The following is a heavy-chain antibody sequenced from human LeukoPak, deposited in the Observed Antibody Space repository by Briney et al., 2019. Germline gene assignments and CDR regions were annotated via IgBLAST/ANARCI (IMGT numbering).Heavy chain of an antibody. CDR2: IKQDGSVK. J-gene: IGHJ4*02. Sequence: PGGSLRLSCAASGFTISGHWMSWVRQAPGKGLEWLANIKQDGSVKNYVDSVKGRFTISRDNAKNSLYLQMNSLRAEDTAVYYCARSRYSSGDYWGQGTLVTVSS. D-gene: IGHD5-18*01. CDR1: GFTISGHW. CDR3: ARSRYSSGDY. V-gene: IGHV3-7*01.